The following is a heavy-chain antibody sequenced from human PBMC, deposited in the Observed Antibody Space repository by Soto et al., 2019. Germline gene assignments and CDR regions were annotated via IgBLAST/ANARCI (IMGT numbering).Heavy chain of an antibody. J-gene: IGHJ6*02. CDR2: IYYSVST. CDR3: ARDHVINPPWWRFGELSPYYYYGMDV. CDR1: GGSISSYY. V-gene: IGHV4-59*01. D-gene: IGHD3-10*01. Sequence: SETLSLTCTVSGGSISSYYWSWIRQPPGKGLEWIGYIYYSVSTNYNPSLKSRVTISVDTSKNQFSLKLSSVTAADTAVYYCARDHVINPPWWRFGELSPYYYYGMDVWGQGTTVT.